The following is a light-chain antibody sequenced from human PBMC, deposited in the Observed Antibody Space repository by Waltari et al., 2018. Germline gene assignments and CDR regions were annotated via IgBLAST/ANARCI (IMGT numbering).Light chain of an antibody. CDR2: DAS. V-gene: IGKV3-20*01. CDR3: QKYGTLPAT. J-gene: IGKJ1*01. Sequence: EIVLTQSPGTLSLSPAERPTLSCRASQSVSRTLAWYQENPGQAPRLLIYDASSRATGIPDRFSGSGSGTDFSLTISRLEPEDFAVYYCQKYGTLPATFGQGTKVEIK. CDR1: QSVSRT.